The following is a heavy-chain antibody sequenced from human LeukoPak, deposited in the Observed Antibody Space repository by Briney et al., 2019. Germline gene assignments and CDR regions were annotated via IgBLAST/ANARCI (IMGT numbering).Heavy chain of an antibody. V-gene: IGHV4-34*01. CDR2: INHSGST. J-gene: IGHJ6*02. CDR3: ARASIAAAGTQYYGMGV. Sequence: SETLSLTCAVYGGSFSGYYWSWIRQPPGKGLEWIGEINHSGSTNYNPSLKSRVTISVDTSKNQFSLKLSSVTAADTAVYYCARASIAAAGTQYYGMGVWGQGTTVTVSS. D-gene: IGHD6-13*01. CDR1: GGSFSGYY.